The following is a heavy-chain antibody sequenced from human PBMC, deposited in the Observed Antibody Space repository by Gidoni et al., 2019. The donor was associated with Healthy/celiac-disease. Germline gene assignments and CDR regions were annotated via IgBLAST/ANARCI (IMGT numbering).Heavy chain of an antibody. CDR3: AKSWGRYCSSTSCYVGDY. V-gene: IGHV3-23*01. CDR1: VFTYSSYA. Sequence: EVQLLESGGGLVQPGWSRRLSFAASVFTYSSYARSWVRQAPGKGLEWVSAISGSVGSTYYADSVKGRFTISRDNSKNTLYLQMNSLRAEDTAVYYCAKSWGRYCSSTSCYVGDYWGQGTLVTVSS. CDR2: ISGSVGST. J-gene: IGHJ4*02. D-gene: IGHD2-2*01.